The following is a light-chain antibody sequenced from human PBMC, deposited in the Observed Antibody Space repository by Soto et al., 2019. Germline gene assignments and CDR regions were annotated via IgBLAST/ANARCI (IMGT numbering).Light chain of an antibody. V-gene: IGKV3-11*01. Sequence: EIVLTQSPATLSLSPGERATISCRASQSVSSYLAWYQQKPGQAPRILIYDASNRATGIPARFSGSGSGTDFTLTISSLEPEDFAVYYCQQRSNWPLTFGGGTKVEIK. CDR3: QQRSNWPLT. J-gene: IGKJ4*01. CDR1: QSVSSY. CDR2: DAS.